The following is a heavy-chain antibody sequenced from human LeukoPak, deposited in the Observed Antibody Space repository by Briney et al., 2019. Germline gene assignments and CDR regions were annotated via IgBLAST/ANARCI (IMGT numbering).Heavy chain of an antibody. CDR2: ISYDGSNK. V-gene: IGHV3-30*18. J-gene: IGHJ4*02. CDR1: GFTFSSYG. Sequence: GRSLRLSCAASGFTFSSYGMHWVRQAPGKGLEWVAVISYDGSNKYYADSVKGRFTISRDNSKNTLYLQMNSLRAEDTAVYYCAKGLGIGYWGQGTLVTVSS. D-gene: IGHD3/OR15-3a*01. CDR3: AKGLGIGY.